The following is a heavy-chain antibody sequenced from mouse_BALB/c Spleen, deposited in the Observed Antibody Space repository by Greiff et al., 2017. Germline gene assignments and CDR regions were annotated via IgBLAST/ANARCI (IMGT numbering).Heavy chain of an antibody. CDR3: AANLLLRSGYFDY. CDR1: GFNIKDTY. J-gene: IGHJ2*01. Sequence: EVKLMESGAELVKPGASVKLSCTASGFNIKDTYMHWVKQRPEQGLEWIGRIDPANGNTKYDPKFQGKATITADTSSNTAYLQLSSLTSEDTAVYYCAANLLLRSGYFDYWGQGTTLTVSS. CDR2: IDPANGNT. V-gene: IGHV14-3*02. D-gene: IGHD1-1*01.